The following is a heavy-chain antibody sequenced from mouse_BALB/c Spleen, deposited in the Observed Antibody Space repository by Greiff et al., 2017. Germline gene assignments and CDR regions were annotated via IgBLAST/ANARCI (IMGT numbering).Heavy chain of an antibody. CDR1: GFNIKDTY. V-gene: IGHV14-3*02. CDR3: ATEYGNYHYAMDY. D-gene: IGHD2-10*02. J-gene: IGHJ4*01. CDR2: IDPANGNT. Sequence: VQLKQSGAELVKPGASVKLSCTASGFNIKDTYMHWVKQRPEQGLEWIGRIDPANGNTKYDPKFQGKATITADTSSNTAYLQLSSLTSEDTAVYYCATEYGNYHYAMDYWGQGTSVTVSS.